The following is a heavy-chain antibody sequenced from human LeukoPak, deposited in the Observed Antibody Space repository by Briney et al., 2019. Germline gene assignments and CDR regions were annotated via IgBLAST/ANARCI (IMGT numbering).Heavy chain of an antibody. Sequence: SATLSLTCTVSGGSISSYYWSWIRQPPGKGLEWIGYIYYSGSTNYNPSLKSRVTISVDTSKNQFSLKLSSVTAADTAVYYCARGWELSFDYWGQGTLVTVSS. J-gene: IGHJ4*02. V-gene: IGHV4-59*01. CDR1: GGSISSYY. CDR3: ARGWELSFDY. D-gene: IGHD1-26*01. CDR2: IYYSGST.